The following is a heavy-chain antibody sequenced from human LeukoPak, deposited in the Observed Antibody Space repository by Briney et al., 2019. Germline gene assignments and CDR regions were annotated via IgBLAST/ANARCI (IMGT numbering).Heavy chain of an antibody. V-gene: IGHV3-30*18. Sequence: AGGSLRLSCAASGFTFSSYGMHWVRQAPGKGLEWVAVISYDGSNKYYADSVKGRFTISRDNYKNTLYLQMNSLRAKDTAVYYCEKSVGATKQRGSFDYWGQRTLVTVSS. J-gene: IGHJ4*02. CDR2: ISYDGSNK. D-gene: IGHD1-26*01. CDR3: EKSVGATKQRGSFDY. CDR1: GFTFSSYG.